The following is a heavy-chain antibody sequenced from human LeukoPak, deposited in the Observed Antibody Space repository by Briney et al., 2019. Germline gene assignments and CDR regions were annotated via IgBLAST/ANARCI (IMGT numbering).Heavy chain of an antibody. J-gene: IGHJ4*02. CDR2: ISTSSGVT. V-gene: IGHV3-48*01. D-gene: IGHD5-18*01. CDR1: GFSLSNCG. Sequence: GGTLRLSCAASGFSLSNCGMSWVRQAPGKGLEWVSYISTSSGVTYYADSVKGRFTISRDNAKNSLSLQMNSLRAEDTAVYYCAKGMADMGYFDCWGQGTLVTVSS. CDR3: AKGMADMGYFDC.